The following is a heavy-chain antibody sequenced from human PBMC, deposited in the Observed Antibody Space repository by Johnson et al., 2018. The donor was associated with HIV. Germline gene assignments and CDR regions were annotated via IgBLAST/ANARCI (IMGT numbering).Heavy chain of an antibody. V-gene: IGHV3-53*01. CDR3: ARDPPLIYGSGSLDAFDI. D-gene: IGHD3-10*01. J-gene: IGHJ3*02. Sequence: QLVESGGGLIQPGGSLRLSCAASGFTVSSNYMSWVRQAPGKGLEWVSIIYSGGTIYYADSVKGRFTISRDNSKNTLYLQMNSLRAEDTAVYYCARDPPLIYGSGSLDAFDIWGQGTMVTVSS. CDR2: IYSGGTI. CDR1: GFTVSSNY.